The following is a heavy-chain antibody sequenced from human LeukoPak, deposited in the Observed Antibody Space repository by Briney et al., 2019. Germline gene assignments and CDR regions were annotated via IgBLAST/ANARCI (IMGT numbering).Heavy chain of an antibody. CDR1: GGSISSGSYD. J-gene: IGHJ5*02. V-gene: IGHV4-61*02. Sequence: SQTLSLTCTVSGGSISSGSYDRSWIRQPAGKGLEWIGRIYTSGSTNYNPSLKSRVTISVDTSKNQFSLKLSSVTAADTAVYYCAFSGGWYWFDPWGQGTLVTVSS. CDR3: AFSGGWYWFDP. CDR2: IYTSGST. D-gene: IGHD6-19*01.